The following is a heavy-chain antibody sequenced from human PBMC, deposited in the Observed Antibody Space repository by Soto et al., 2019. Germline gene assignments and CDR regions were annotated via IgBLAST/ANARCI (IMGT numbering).Heavy chain of an antibody. CDR1: GFTFSNYA. D-gene: IGHD6-13*01. CDR2: ISGSGGST. Sequence: EVQLLESGGGLVQPGGSLRLSCAASGFTFSNYAVTWVRQAPGKGLEWVSTISGSGGSTYYADSLKGRFTISRDNSKNTLYLQMNSLRAEDTGVYYCAKDQGSSWYEIDYWGQGTLVTVSS. J-gene: IGHJ4*02. CDR3: AKDQGSSWYEIDY. V-gene: IGHV3-23*01.